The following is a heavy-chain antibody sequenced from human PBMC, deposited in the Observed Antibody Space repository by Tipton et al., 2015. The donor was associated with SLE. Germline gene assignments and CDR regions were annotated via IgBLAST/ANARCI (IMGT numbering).Heavy chain of an antibody. Sequence: QLVQSGAEVKKPGESLKISCKGSGYSFTSYWISWVRQMPGKGLEWMGRIDPSDSYTNYSPSFQGHVTISADKSISTAYLQWSSLKASDTAVYYCARYPESNYHWFGPWGQGALVTVSS. CDR3: ARYPESNYHWFGP. V-gene: IGHV5-10-1*01. J-gene: IGHJ5*02. CDR1: GYSFTSYW. D-gene: IGHD4-11*01. CDR2: IDPSDSYT.